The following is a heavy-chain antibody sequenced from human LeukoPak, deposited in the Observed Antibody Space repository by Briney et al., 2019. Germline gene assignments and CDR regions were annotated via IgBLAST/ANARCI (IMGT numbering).Heavy chain of an antibody. D-gene: IGHD3-10*01. V-gene: IGHV1-2*02. Sequence: ASVKVSCKASGYTFTGYYMHWVRQAPGQGLEWMGWINPNSGGTNYAQKFQGRVTMTRDTPISTAYMELSRLRSDDTAVYYCARDRFTMVRGGVNYFDYWGQGTLVTVSS. CDR2: INPNSGGT. CDR1: GYTFTGYY. CDR3: ARDRFTMVRGGVNYFDY. J-gene: IGHJ4*02.